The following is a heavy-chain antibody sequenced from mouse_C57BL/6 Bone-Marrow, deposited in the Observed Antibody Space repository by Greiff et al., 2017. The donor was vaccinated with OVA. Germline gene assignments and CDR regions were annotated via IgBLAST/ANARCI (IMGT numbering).Heavy chain of an antibody. V-gene: IGHV7-1*01. D-gene: IGHD1-2*01. CDR2: SRNKANDYTT. CDR1: GFTFSDFY. CDR3: ARDAGGTALSGDAMDY. J-gene: IGHJ4*01. Sequence: EVKVVESGGGLVQSGRSLRLSCATSGFTFSDFYMEWVRQAPGKGLEWIAASRNKANDYTTEYSASVKGRFIVSRDTSQSILYLQMNALRAEDTAIYYCARDAGGTALSGDAMDYWGQGTSVTVSS.